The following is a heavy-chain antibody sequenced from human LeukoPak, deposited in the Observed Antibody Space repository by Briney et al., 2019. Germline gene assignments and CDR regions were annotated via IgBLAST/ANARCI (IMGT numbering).Heavy chain of an antibody. V-gene: IGHV1-8*01. CDR1: GYTFTSYD. CDR3: ARIAAAGNRRLNY. CDR2: MNPNSGNT. Sequence: ASVKVSCKASGYTFTSYDINWVRQATGQGLEWMGWMNPNSGNTGYAQKFQGRITMARNTSISTAYMELSSLTSEDTAVYYCARIAAAGNRRLNYWGQGTLVTVSS. D-gene: IGHD6-13*01. J-gene: IGHJ4*02.